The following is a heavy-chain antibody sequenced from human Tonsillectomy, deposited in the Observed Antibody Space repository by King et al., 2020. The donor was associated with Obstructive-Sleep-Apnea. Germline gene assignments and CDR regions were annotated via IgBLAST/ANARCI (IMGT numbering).Heavy chain of an antibody. J-gene: IGHJ4*02. CDR1: GFTFSSYA. D-gene: IGHD2-15*01. V-gene: IGHV3-64*01. Sequence: VQLVESGGGLVKPGGSLRLSCAASGFTFSSYAMHWVRQAPGKGLEYVSAISSNGGSTYYANSVKGRFTISRDNSKNTLYLQMGSLRPEDMAVYYCARVFRYCSGGSCSHFDYWGQGTLVTVSS. CDR2: ISSNGGST. CDR3: ARVFRYCSGGSCSHFDY.